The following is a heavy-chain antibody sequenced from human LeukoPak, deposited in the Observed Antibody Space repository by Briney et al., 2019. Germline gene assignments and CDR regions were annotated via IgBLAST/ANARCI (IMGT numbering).Heavy chain of an antibody. J-gene: IGHJ4*02. CDR2: ISSSGSTI. Sequence: GGSLRLSCAASGFTFSSYEMNWVRQAPGKGLEWVSYISSSGSTIYYADSVKGRFTISRDNAKSSLYLQMNSLRAEDTAVYYCARGLRCFDWLPIDYWGQGTLVTVSS. CDR3: ARGLRCFDWLPIDY. CDR1: GFTFSSYE. V-gene: IGHV3-48*03. D-gene: IGHD3-9*01.